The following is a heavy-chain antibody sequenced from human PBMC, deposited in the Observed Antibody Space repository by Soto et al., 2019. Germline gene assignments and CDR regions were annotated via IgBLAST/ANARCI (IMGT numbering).Heavy chain of an antibody. D-gene: IGHD2-15*01. CDR2: IHYSGGT. CDR3: ARVGSKIAHDI. Sequence: LSLTCTVSGGSISNYYWSWIRQSPGKGLEWIGYIHYSGGTSYNPSLKSRVTMSVDTSKNQFSLKLNSVTAADTAMYYCARVGSKIAHDIRGQGTMVTVSS. J-gene: IGHJ3*02. CDR1: GGSISNYY. V-gene: IGHV4-59*01.